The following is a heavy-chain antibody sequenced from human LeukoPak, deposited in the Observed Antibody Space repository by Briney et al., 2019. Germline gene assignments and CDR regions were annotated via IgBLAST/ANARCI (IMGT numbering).Heavy chain of an antibody. CDR1: GFTFSTYE. CDR3: ARGSGWYDY. D-gene: IGHD6-19*01. Sequence: GGSLRLSCVASGFTFSTYEMHWVRQAPGKGLEWVAVIWYDGSNKYYADSVKGRFTISRDNSKNTLYLQMNSLRAEDTAVYYCARGSGWYDYWGQGTLVTVSS. V-gene: IGHV3-33*08. J-gene: IGHJ4*02. CDR2: IWYDGSNK.